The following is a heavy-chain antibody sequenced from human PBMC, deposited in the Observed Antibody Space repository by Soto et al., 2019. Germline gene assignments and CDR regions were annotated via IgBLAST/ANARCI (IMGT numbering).Heavy chain of an antibody. CDR1: GYTFNAYY. J-gene: IGHJ4*02. V-gene: IGHV1-2*02. D-gene: IGHD1-26*01. CDR2: INPDSGGT. Sequence: VASVKVSCKASGYTFNAYYIHWVRQAPGQGLEWMGCINPDSGGTKYAQKFQGRVTMTRDTSITTAYMDLSSLRSDDTAVYYCARALSFGSGTFDYWGQGTLGTVSS. CDR3: ARALSFGSGTFDY.